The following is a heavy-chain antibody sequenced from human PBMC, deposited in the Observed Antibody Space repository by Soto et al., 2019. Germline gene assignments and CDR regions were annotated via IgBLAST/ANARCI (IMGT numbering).Heavy chain of an antibody. Sequence: SQTLSLTCAISGDSVSSNSAAWHWIRQSPSRGLEWLGRTYYRSKWYSEYAVSVKSRIAINPDTSKTQFSLQLTSVTPDDTAVYFCARENFYGSSGYYTDWGQGTLVTVSA. V-gene: IGHV6-1*01. J-gene: IGHJ4*02. D-gene: IGHD3-22*01. CDR2: TYYRSKWYS. CDR1: GDSVSSNSAA. CDR3: ARENFYGSSGYYTD.